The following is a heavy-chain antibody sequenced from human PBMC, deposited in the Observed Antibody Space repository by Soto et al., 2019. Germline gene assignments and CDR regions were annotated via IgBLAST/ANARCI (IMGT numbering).Heavy chain of an antibody. J-gene: IGHJ4*02. D-gene: IGHD4-17*01. CDR2: INPTSDGT. CDR1: GYIFFAYY. V-gene: IGHV1-2*02. Sequence: ASVKVSCKTSGYIFFAYYIHWIRQAPGQGLEWMGWINPTSDGTVYAQNFQDRVTMTRDTTISTAYMELIRLNSDNTAVYYCARDPDSGDYWGYFFDSWGQGTPVTVSS. CDR3: ARDPDSGDYWGYFFDS.